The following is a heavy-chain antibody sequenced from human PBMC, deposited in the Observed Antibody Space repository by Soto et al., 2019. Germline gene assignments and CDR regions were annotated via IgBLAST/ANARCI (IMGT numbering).Heavy chain of an antibody. V-gene: IGHV2-5*02. J-gene: IGHJ3*02. CDR2: IYWDDDK. D-gene: IGHD6-19*01. CDR1: GFSLSTSGVG. Sequence: QITLKESGPTLVKPTQTLTLTCTFSGFSLSTSGVGVGWIRQPPGKALEWLALIYWDDDKRYSPSLKSRLTITKDTSKNHVVLTMTNMDPVDTATYYCAHANSSGWYRDAFDIWGQGTMVTVSS. CDR3: AHANSSGWYRDAFDI.